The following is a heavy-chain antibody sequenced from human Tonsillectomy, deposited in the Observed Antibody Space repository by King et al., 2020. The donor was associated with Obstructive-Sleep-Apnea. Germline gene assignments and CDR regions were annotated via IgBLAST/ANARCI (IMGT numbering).Heavy chain of an antibody. CDR3: AGAFYEILSWATGGYYFDY. J-gene: IGHJ4*02. CDR2: ISFDGRNE. D-gene: IGHD3-9*01. Sequence: VQLVESGGGVVQPGRSLRLSCAASGFTFSSYAMNWVRQAPGKGLEWVAVISFDGRNEYYADSVKGRFTIARDNSKNTLYLQMNSARAEDTAVYYCAGAFYEILSWATGGYYFDYWGQGTLVTVSS. CDR1: GFTFSSYA. V-gene: IGHV3-30-3*01.